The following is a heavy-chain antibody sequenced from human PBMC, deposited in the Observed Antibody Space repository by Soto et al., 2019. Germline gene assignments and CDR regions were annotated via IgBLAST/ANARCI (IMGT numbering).Heavy chain of an antibody. CDR1: GFTFSSYW. J-gene: IGHJ6*01. CDR2: IHGDGSST. CDR3: ARGGAYVYSDFRSGPESYGVDV. Sequence: EVLLVESGGGLVQPGGSLRLSCAGSGFTFSSYWMHWVRQAPGKGLVWVSRIHGDGSSTMYADSVKGRFTISRDNAKNTLYLQMNTLRAEDTAVYYCARGGAYVYSDFRSGPESYGVDVWGQGTTVTVSS. D-gene: IGHD3-3*01. V-gene: IGHV3-74*03.